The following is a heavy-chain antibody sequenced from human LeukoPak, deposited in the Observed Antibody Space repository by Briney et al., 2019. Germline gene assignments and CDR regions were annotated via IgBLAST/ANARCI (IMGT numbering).Heavy chain of an antibody. V-gene: IGHV3-48*03. CDR3: ARVTSSY. Sequence: SGGSLRLSCTASGFTFSSYEMIWVRQAPGKGLEWLSYISDSGNTIYYADSVKGRFTVSRDNAKSSLFLQMNSLRVEDTAVYYCARVTSSYWGHGTLVTVSS. CDR2: ISDSGNTI. CDR1: GFTFSSYE. J-gene: IGHJ4*03.